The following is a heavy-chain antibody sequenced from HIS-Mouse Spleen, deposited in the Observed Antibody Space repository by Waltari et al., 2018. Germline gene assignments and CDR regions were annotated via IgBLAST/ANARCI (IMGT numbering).Heavy chain of an antibody. D-gene: IGHD1-26*01. J-gene: IGHJ4*02. CDR2: IKPNGGGQ. V-gene: IGHV1-2*02. CDR3: ASGTGPGDY. CDR1: GYTFTGYY. Sequence: QVQLVQSGAEVKKPGASVKVSCKASGYTFTGYYMHWVRQAPGQGLEWMGRIKPNGGGQTYAQEVQGRGTMTRDTSISTAYMELSRLRSDDTAVYYCASGTGPGDYWGQGTLVTVSS.